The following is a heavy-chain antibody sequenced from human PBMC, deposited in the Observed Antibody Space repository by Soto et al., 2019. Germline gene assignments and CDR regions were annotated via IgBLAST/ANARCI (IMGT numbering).Heavy chain of an antibody. V-gene: IGHV3-48*02. CDR2: ISSTGGTT. CDR3: ARAVGGTGYDD. J-gene: IGHJ4*02. Sequence: GGSLRLSCVGSGFTFSTYSMSWVRHSPGKGLEWVAYISSTGGTTYYGDSMKGRFSISRDNTKHSVFLQVNSLREEDTSFYYCARAVGGTGYDDWGQGALVTVSS. CDR1: GFTFSTYS. D-gene: IGHD6-19*01.